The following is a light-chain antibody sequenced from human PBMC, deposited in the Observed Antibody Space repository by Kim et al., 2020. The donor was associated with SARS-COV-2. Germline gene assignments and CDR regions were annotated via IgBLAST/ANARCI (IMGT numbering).Light chain of an antibody. CDR1: NAIMRS. CDR2: NAS. CDR3: QQYDTYPWT. J-gene: IGKJ1*01. V-gene: IGKV1-5*01. Sequence: AAVGYRVTITCRASNAIMRSLAWYQQRPGKAPKLLIYNASNLESGVPSSFSGSGSGTEFTLTISSLQPDDFATYYCQQYDTYPWTFGQGTKVDIK.